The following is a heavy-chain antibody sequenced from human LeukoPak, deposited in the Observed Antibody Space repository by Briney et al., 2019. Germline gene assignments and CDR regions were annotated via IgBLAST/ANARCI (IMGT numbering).Heavy chain of an antibody. Sequence: ASVKVSCKASGFTFTSSAMQWVRQARGQRLEWIGWIVVGSGNTNYAQKFQERVTITRDMSTSTAYMELSSLRSEDTAVYYCAAGGDSSGYYPFDYWGQGTLVTVSS. J-gene: IGHJ4*02. CDR1: GFTFTSSA. D-gene: IGHD3-22*01. CDR2: IVVGSGNT. V-gene: IGHV1-58*02. CDR3: AAGGDSSGYYPFDY.